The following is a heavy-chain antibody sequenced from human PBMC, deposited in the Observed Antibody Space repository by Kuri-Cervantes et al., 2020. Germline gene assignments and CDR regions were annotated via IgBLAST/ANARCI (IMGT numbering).Heavy chain of an antibody. CDR3: ARGRDYGNNPFDY. CDR1: GYTFTTYD. CDR2: MNPSSGNA. J-gene: IGHJ4*02. D-gene: IGHD4-17*01. V-gene: IGHV1-8*02. Sequence: ASVKVSCKASGYTFTTYDINWVRQATGQGLEWMGWMNPSSGNAGYAKKFHGRVTMTRNTSISAAYMELSSLTSEDTAIYYCARGRDYGNNPFDYWGQGTLVTVSS.